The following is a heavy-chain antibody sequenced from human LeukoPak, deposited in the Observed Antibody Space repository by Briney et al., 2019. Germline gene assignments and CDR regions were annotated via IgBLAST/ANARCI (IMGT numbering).Heavy chain of an antibody. CDR3: ARAGELRSSFDY. D-gene: IGHD4-17*01. CDR1: GFTFSSYG. J-gene: IGHJ4*02. CDR2: IWYDGSNK. Sequence: TGRSLRLSCAASGFTFSSYGMHWVRQAPGKGLEWVAVIWYDGSNKYYAASVKGRFTISRDNSKNTLYLQMNSLRAEDTAVYYCARAGELRSSFDYWGQGTLVTVSS. V-gene: IGHV3-33*01.